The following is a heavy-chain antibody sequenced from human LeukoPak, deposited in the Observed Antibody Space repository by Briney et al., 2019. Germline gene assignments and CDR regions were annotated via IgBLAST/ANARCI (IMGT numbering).Heavy chain of an antibody. J-gene: IGHJ6*02. CDR3: ARDIAAADPEWIYYYYGMDV. Sequence: PGGSLRLSCAASGFTFSDYYMSWIRQAPGKGLEWVSYISSSGSTIYYADSVKGRFTISRDNAKNSLYLQMNSLRAEDTAVYYCARDIAAADPEWIYYYYGMDVWGQGTTVTVSS. V-gene: IGHV3-11*01. CDR2: ISSSGSTI. D-gene: IGHD6-13*01. CDR1: GFTFSDYY.